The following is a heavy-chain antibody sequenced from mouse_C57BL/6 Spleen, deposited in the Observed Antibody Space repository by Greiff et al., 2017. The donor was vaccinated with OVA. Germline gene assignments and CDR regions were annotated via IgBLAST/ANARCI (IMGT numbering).Heavy chain of an antibody. V-gene: IGHV1-64*01. J-gene: IGHJ4*01. Sequence: VQLQQPGAELVKPGASVKLSCKASGYTFTSYWMHWVKQRPGQGLEWIGMIHPNSGSTNYNEKLKSKDTLTVDKSSSTAYMQLSSLTSEDSAVYYCAREGTSLYAMDYWGQGTSVTVSS. CDR2: IHPNSGST. CDR3: AREGTSLYAMDY. CDR1: GYTFTSYW.